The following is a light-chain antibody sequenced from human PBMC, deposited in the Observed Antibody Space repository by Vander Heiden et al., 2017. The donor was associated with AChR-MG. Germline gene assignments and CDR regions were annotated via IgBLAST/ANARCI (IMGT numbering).Light chain of an antibody. CDR3: QSYDSSLSVVV. J-gene: IGLJ2*01. V-gene: IGLV1-40*01. CDR2: GNS. CDR1: SSHIGATYD. Sequence: QSVLTQPPSVSGAPGQRVTISCTGRSSHIGATYDVHWYQQVPGTAPKLLIYGNSNRPSGVPDRCSGSKSGTSASLAITGLQAEDEADYYCQSYDSSLSVVVFGGGTKLTVL.